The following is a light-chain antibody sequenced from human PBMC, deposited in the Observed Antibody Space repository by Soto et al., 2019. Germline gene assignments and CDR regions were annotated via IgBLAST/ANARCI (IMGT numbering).Light chain of an antibody. Sequence: EIVLTQSPGTLSLSPGERATLSCRASQSISGISLAWYQQKPGQAPRLLIYGVSSRAAGIPDRFSGSGSGTDFTLTISRLAPDDFAVYYCQQYGSSLFTFGPGTKVDIQ. CDR1: QSISGIS. J-gene: IGKJ3*01. CDR3: QQYGSSLFT. V-gene: IGKV3-20*01. CDR2: GVS.